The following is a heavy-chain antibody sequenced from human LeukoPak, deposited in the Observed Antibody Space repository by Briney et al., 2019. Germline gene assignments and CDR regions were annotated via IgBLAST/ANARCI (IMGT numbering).Heavy chain of an antibody. D-gene: IGHD3-16*02. CDR1: GFTFTSYW. Sequence: GVSLRLSCAASGFTFTSYWMSWVRQVPGKGLERVAIVKDDGSEKLYVDSVKGRFTISRDDAENSLSLQMNSLRVEDTAVYYCARVLRSYCCAFDIWGQGTMVTVSS. CDR2: VKDDGSEK. J-gene: IGHJ3*02. CDR3: ARVLRSYCCAFDI. V-gene: IGHV3-7*01.